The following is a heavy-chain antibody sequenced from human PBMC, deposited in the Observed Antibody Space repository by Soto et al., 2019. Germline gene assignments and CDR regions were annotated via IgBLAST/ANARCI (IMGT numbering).Heavy chain of an antibody. D-gene: IGHD3-3*01. CDR3: AREKSDFWSGYHDY. CDR2: ISSSSSYI. CDR1: GFTFSSYS. J-gene: IGHJ4*02. Sequence: EVQPVESGGGLVKPGGSLRLSCAASGFTFSSYSMNWVRQAPGKGLEWVSSISSSSSYIYYADSVKGRFTISRDNAKNSLYLQMNSLRAEDTAVYYCAREKSDFWSGYHDYWGQGTLVTVSS. V-gene: IGHV3-21*01.